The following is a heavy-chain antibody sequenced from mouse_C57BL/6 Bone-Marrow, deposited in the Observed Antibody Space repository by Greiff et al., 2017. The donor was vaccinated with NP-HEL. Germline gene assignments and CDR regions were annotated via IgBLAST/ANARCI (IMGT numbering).Heavy chain of an antibody. J-gene: IGHJ3*01. V-gene: IGHV14-4*01. Sequence: EVKLMESGAELVRPGASVKLSCTASGFNIKDDYMHWVKQRPEQGLEWIGWIDPENGDTEYASKFQGKATITADTSSNTAYLQLSRLTYEDTAVYYCTTGISFAYWGQGTLVTVSA. CDR1: GFNIKDDY. CDR3: TTGISFAY. CDR2: IDPENGDT.